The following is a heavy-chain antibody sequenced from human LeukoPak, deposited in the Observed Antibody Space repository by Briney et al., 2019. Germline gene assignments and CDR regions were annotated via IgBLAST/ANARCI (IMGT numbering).Heavy chain of an antibody. CDR2: ISGSGGST. J-gene: IGHJ4*02. Sequence: QPGGSLRLSCAASGFTFSSYAMSWVRQAPGKGLEWVSAISGSGGSTYYADSVKGRFTISRDNSKNSLYLQMNSLRAEDTAVYYCARAPNTVVRLDYWGQGTLVTVSS. D-gene: IGHD4-23*01. CDR3: ARAPNTVVRLDY. CDR1: GFTFSSYA. V-gene: IGHV3-23*01.